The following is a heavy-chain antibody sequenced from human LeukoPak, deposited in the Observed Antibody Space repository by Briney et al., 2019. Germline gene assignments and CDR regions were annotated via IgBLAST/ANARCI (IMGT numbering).Heavy chain of an antibody. V-gene: IGHV4-59*08. CDR2: IYYSGST. Sequence: PSETLSLTCTVSGGSISSYYWSWIRQPPGKGLGWSGHIYYSGSTNYNPSLMSRVTISVDTSKNKFSLKLSSVTAADTAVYYCESQGGCSSTSCLNNSFDPWGQGTLVTVSS. J-gene: IGHJ5*02. D-gene: IGHD2-2*01. CDR1: GGSISSYY. CDR3: ESQGGCSSTSCLNNSFDP.